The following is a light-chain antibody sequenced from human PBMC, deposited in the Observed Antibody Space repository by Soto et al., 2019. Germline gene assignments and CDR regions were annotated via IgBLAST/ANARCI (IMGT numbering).Light chain of an antibody. CDR3: QQRSTWPQIT. J-gene: IGKJ5*01. Sequence: SLSPGERATLSCRASQSVSSQLAWYQQKFGQAPRLLIYDASNRASGIPARFSGSGSGTDFTLTISSLEPEDFAIYYCQQRSTWPQITFGQGTRLEIK. CDR1: QSVSSQ. CDR2: DAS. V-gene: IGKV3-11*01.